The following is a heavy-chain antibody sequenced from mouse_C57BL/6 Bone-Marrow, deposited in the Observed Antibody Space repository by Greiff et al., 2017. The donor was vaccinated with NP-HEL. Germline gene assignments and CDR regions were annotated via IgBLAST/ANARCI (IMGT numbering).Heavy chain of an antibody. V-gene: IGHV2-2*01. Sequence: QVQLQQSGPGLVQPSQTLSITCTVSGFSLTSYGVHWVRQSPGKGLEWLGVIWSGGSTDYNAAFISRLTIFKVKSKSQVFFKMNSLQADDTAIYYYDSYDGDSYAKDYWGQGTAVTVSS. J-gene: IGHJ4*01. D-gene: IGHD2-3*01. CDR1: GFSLTSYG. CDR2: IWSGGST. CDR3: DSYDGDSYAKDY.